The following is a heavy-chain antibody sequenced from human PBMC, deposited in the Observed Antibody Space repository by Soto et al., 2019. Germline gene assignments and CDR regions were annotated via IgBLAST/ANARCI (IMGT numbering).Heavy chain of an antibody. CDR2: IYRDDDQ. V-gene: IGHV2-5*02. Sequence: QITLKESGPTLVKPTQTLTLTCTFSGFSFSINGVAVGWIRQPPGQALEWHALIYRDDDQRYNPSLKNRLTITKATSRTQGVLTMTNMDPADTATYYCADKRDVSRGFKSWGQGTLVTVSS. CDR1: GFSFSINGVA. CDR3: ADKRDVSRGFKS. J-gene: IGHJ5*01.